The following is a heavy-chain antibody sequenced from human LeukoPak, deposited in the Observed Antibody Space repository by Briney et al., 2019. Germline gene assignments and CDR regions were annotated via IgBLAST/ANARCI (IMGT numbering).Heavy chain of an antibody. J-gene: IGHJ6*03. Sequence: SQTLSLTCTVSGGSISSGSYYWSWIRQPAGKGLEWIGRIYTSGSTNYNPSLKSRVTISVDTSKNQFSLKLSSVTAADTAVYYWARELEPAAITYYYYNYMTSGAKGPRSPSP. CDR3: ARELEPAAITYYYYNYMTS. D-gene: IGHD2-2*02. V-gene: IGHV4-61*02. CDR1: GGSISSGSYY. CDR2: IYTSGST.